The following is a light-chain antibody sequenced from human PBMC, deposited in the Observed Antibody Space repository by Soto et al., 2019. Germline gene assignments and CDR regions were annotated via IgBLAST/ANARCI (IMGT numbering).Light chain of an antibody. CDR3: GTWDSSLNTVL. V-gene: IGLV1-51*01. CDR2: GNN. Sequence: QSALTQPPSVSAAPGQTVTISCSGSTSNIGNNDVSWYQQVPGTAPKLLIYGNNQRPSGIPDRFSGSKSGTSATLGITGLQTGDEADYYCGTWDSSLNTVLFGGGTKVTVL. J-gene: IGLJ2*01. CDR1: TSNIGNND.